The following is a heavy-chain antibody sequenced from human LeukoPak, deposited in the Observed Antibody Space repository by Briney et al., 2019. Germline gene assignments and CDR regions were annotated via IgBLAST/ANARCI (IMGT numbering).Heavy chain of an antibody. Sequence: PGGSLRLSCAAPGFTFSSYTMSWVRQAPGKGLEWVSAISGSGGSTYYADSVKGRFTISRDNSKNTLYLQMNSLRAEDTAVYYCAKGWFRELTQRWGQGTLVTVSS. V-gene: IGHV3-23*01. CDR3: AKGWFRELTQR. J-gene: IGHJ4*02. D-gene: IGHD3-10*01. CDR1: GFTFSSYT. CDR2: ISGSGGST.